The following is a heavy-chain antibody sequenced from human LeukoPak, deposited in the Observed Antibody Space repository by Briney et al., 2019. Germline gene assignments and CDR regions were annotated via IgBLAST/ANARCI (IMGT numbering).Heavy chain of an antibody. CDR2: FDPEDGET. J-gene: IGHJ4*02. D-gene: IGHD1-7*01. CDR3: ATNMKRITGTKQFDY. CDR1: GYTFTDYY. V-gene: IGHV1-24*01. Sequence: ASVKVSCKASGYTFTDYYMHWVRQAPGKGLEWMGGFDPEDGETIYAQKFQGRVTMTEDTSTDTAYMELSSLRSEDTAVYYCATNMKRITGTKQFDYWGQGTLVTVSS.